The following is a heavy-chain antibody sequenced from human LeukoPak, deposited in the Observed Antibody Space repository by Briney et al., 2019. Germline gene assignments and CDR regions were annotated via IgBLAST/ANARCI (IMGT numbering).Heavy chain of an antibody. CDR1: GGSISSGGYY. Sequence: PSETLSLTCTVSGGSISSGGYYWSWIRQHPGKGLEWIGYIYYSGSTYYNPSLKSRVTISVDTSKNQFSLKLSSVTAADTAVYYCARGRLFSGYRGNVGHEDFDYWGQGSLVTVSS. J-gene: IGHJ4*02. V-gene: IGHV4-31*03. D-gene: IGHD5-12*01. CDR2: IYYSGST. CDR3: ARGRLFSGYRGNVGHEDFDY.